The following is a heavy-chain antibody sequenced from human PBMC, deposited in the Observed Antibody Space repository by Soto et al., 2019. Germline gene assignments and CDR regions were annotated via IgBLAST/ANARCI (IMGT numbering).Heavy chain of an antibody. V-gene: IGHV4-4*02. CDR3: ARGERGYSSSSHYYYYGMDV. J-gene: IGHJ6*02. Sequence: SETLSLTCAVSGGSISSSNWWSWVRQPPGKGLEWIGEIYHSGSTNYNPSLKSRVTISVDKSKSQFSLKLSSVTAADTAVYYCARGERGYSSSSHYYYYGMDVWGQGTTVTVSS. D-gene: IGHD6-6*01. CDR2: IYHSGST. CDR1: GGSISSSNW.